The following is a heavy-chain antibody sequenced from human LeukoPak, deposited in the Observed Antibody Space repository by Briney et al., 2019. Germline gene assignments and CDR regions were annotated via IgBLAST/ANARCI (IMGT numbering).Heavy chain of an antibody. CDR3: ARVSGSVVRGVINDYFDY. Sequence: SETLSLTCTVSGGSISSYYWSWIRQPAGKGLEWIGRIYTSGSTNYNPSLKSRVTMSVDTSKNQFSLKLSSVTAADTAVYYCARVSGSVVRGVINDYFDYWGQGTLVTVSS. CDR1: GGSISSYY. J-gene: IGHJ4*02. CDR2: IYTSGST. V-gene: IGHV4-4*07. D-gene: IGHD3-10*01.